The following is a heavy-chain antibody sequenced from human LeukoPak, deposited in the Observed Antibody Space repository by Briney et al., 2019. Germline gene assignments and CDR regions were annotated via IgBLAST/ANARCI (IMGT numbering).Heavy chain of an antibody. V-gene: IGHV4-59*08. Sequence: PSETLSLTCTVSGGSISSYYWSWIRQPPGKGLEWIGYIYYSGSTNYNPSLKSRVTISVDTSKNQFSLKLSSVTAADTAVYYCARHLPTTVTTDDAFDIWGQGTMVTVSS. CDR2: IYYSGST. D-gene: IGHD4-17*01. CDR1: GGSISSYY. J-gene: IGHJ3*02. CDR3: ARHLPTTVTTDDAFDI.